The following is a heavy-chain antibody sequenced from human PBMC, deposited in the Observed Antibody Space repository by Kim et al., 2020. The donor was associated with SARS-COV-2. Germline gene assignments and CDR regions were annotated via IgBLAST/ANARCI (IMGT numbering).Heavy chain of an antibody. CDR1: GFTFSSFG. CDR2: ISSTTSHI. Sequence: GGSLRLSCAASGFTFSSFGMSWVRQAPGKGLEWVSFISSTTSHIYYADSMKGRFTISRDNAENSLYLEMNSLRAEDTAVYYCARENTAKVGLYFYYSGMDVWGQGTTVIVSS. V-gene: IGHV3-21*01. D-gene: IGHD2-21*02. J-gene: IGHJ6*02. CDR3: ARENTAKVGLYFYYSGMDV.